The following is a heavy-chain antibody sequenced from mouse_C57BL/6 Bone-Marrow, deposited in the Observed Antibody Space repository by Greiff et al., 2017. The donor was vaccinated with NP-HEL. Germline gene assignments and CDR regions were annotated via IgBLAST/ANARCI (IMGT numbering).Heavy chain of an antibody. CDR3: ARSPNATVVAPDY. D-gene: IGHD1-1*01. V-gene: IGHV1-75*01. J-gene: IGHJ4*01. Sequence: QVQLKESGPELVKPGASVKISCKASGYTFTDYYINWVKQRPGQGLEWIGWIFPGSGSTYYNEKFKGKATLTVDKSSSTAYMLLSSLTSEDSAVYFCARSPNATVVAPDYWGQGTSVTVSS. CDR2: IFPGSGST. CDR1: GYTFTDYY.